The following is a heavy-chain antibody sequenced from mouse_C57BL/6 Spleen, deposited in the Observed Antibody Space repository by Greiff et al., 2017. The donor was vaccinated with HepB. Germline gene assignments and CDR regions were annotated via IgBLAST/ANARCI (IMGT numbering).Heavy chain of an antibody. J-gene: IGHJ4*01. V-gene: IGHV1-52*01. D-gene: IGHD1-1*01. Sequence: VQLQQSGAELVRPGSSVKLSCKASGYTFTSYWMHWVKQRPIQGLEWIGNIDPSDSETHYNQKFKDKATLTVDKSSSTAYMQLSSLTSEDSAVYYCAREDYYGSSLYAMDYWGQGTSVTVSS. CDR1: GYTFTSYW. CDR3: AREDYYGSSLYAMDY. CDR2: IDPSDSET.